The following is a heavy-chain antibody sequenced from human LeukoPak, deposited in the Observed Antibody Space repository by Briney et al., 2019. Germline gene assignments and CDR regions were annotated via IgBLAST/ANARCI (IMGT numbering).Heavy chain of an antibody. V-gene: IGHV3-7*01. CDR1: GLTFSSYW. CDR2: IKQDGSEK. CDR3: AREDDWNYEDY. Sequence: GGSLRLSCAASGLTFSSYWMSWVRQAPGKGLEWVANIKQDGSEKYYVNSVKGRFTISRDNAKNLLYLQMNSLRAEDTAIYYCAREDDWNYEDYWGQGTLVTVSS. D-gene: IGHD1-7*01. J-gene: IGHJ4*02.